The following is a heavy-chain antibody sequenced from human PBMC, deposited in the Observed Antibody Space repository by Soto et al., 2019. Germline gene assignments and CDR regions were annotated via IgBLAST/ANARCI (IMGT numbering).Heavy chain of an antibody. D-gene: IGHD2-2*01. CDR2: ISAYNGNT. J-gene: IGHJ5*02. CDR1: GYTFTSYG. Sequence: QVQLVQSGAEVKKPGASVKVSCKASGYTFTSYGISWVRQAPGQGLEWIGWISAYNGNTNYAQKLQGRVTMTTDTSTSTAYMELRSLRSDDTAVYYCARVVVVVPAAPRGWFDPWGQGTLVTVSS. CDR3: ARVVVVVPAAPRGWFDP. V-gene: IGHV1-18*04.